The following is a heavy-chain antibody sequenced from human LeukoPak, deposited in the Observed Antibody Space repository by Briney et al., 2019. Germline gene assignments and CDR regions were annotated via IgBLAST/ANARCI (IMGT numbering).Heavy chain of an antibody. CDR3: AKKGDRGAYCTGGTCYPYFYYYMDV. V-gene: IGHV1-69*06. CDR2: IIPIFGTA. Sequence: PVKVSCKASGGTFSSYAISWVRQAPGQGLEWMGGIIPIFGTANYAQKFQGRVTITADKSTSTAYMELSSLRSEDTAIYYCAKKGDRGAYCTGGTCYPYFYYYMDVWGKGTTVTI. J-gene: IGHJ6*03. CDR1: GGTFSSYA. D-gene: IGHD2-15*01.